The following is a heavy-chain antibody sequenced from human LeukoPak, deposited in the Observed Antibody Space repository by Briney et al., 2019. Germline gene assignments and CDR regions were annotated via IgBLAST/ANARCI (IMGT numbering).Heavy chain of an antibody. CDR2: IRYDGSDK. D-gene: IGHD2-15*01. Sequence: GGSLRLSCVASGFTLSTYGMHWVRQAPGKGLEWVAFIRYDGSDKFYGDSVKGRFATSRDNSKNTLYLQMSRLRVEDTAVYYCAKDLDCSGGTCHKAFDCWGQGTLVTVSS. CDR3: AKDLDCSGGTCHKAFDC. CDR1: GFTLSTYG. V-gene: IGHV3-30*02. J-gene: IGHJ4*02.